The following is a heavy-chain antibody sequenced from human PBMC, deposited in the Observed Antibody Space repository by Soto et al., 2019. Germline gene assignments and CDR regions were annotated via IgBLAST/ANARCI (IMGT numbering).Heavy chain of an antibody. CDR1: GYSFTSYW. CDR3: AKLGYCSGGSYFAFDI. CDR2: IDPSDSYT. V-gene: IGHV5-10-1*01. D-gene: IGHD2-15*01. J-gene: IGHJ3*02. Sequence: ESLKISCKGSGYSFTSYWISWVRQMPGKGLEWMGRIDPSDSYTNYSPSFQGHVTISGDKSISTAYLQWSSLKASDTAMYYCAKLGYCSGGSYFAFDIWGQGTMVTVSS.